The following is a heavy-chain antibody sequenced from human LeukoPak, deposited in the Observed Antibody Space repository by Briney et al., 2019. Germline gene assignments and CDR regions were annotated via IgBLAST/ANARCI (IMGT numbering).Heavy chain of an antibody. CDR2: INRDGGDI. CDR3: ARDLGWYHADY. V-gene: IGHV3-7*04. D-gene: IGHD6-19*01. CDR1: GFTFSSYW. J-gene: IGHJ4*02. Sequence: GGSLRLSCAASGFTFSSYWMSWVRQAPGKGLEWVANINRDGGDIHYVDSVKGRFTISRDNAKNSLYLQMNSLRAEDTAVYFCARDLGWYHADYWGQGTLVTVSS.